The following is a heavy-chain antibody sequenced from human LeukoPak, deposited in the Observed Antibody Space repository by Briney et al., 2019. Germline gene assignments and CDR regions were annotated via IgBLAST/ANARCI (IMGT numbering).Heavy chain of an antibody. CDR2: INPNTGDT. CDR1: GYTFTGSY. CDR3: AVAPGDY. D-gene: IGHD2-21*01. Sequence: ASVKVSCKASGYTFTGSYKHWGRQAPGQGLEWMGWINPNTGDTNYAQEFQGRVTMPRDTSIPTVYMEISRLTPDDPALFYCAVAPGDYWGQGPVVTVSS. V-gene: IGHV1-2*02. J-gene: IGHJ4*02.